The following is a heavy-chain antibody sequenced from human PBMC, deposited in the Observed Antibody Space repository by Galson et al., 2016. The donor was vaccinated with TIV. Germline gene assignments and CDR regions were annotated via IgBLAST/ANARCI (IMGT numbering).Heavy chain of an antibody. V-gene: IGHV1-3*01. J-gene: IGHJ3*02. D-gene: IGHD4/OR15-4a*01. CDR2: INVGNGNT. CDR3: SRDRLRAKRAFDI. Sequence: SVKVSCKASGYTFTSHTMHWVRQAPGQRLEWMGWINVGNGNTKYVQKFKGKVTITSDTSARIAYMELSTLTSEDTGMYYCSRDRLRAKRAFDIWGQGTLVTVSS. CDR1: GYTFTSHT.